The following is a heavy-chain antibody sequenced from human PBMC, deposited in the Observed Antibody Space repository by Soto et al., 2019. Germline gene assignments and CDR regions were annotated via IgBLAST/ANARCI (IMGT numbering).Heavy chain of an antibody. Sequence: QVQLVESGGGVVQPGRSLRLSCAASGFTFSSYGMHWVRQAPGKGLEWVAVISYDGNNNYYGDSVKGRFTISRDDSKKTLYLQMNSLRPEDTAVYHCARDGQWELLSWYFDYWGQGTLVTVSS. CDR3: ARDGQWELLSWYFDY. CDR2: ISYDGNNN. V-gene: IGHV3-30*03. D-gene: IGHD1-26*01. J-gene: IGHJ4*02. CDR1: GFTFSSYG.